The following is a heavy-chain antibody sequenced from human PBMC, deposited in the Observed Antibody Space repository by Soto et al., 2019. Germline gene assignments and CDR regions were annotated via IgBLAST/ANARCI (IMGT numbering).Heavy chain of an antibody. CDR1: GFTFSSYA. D-gene: IGHD2-15*01. J-gene: IGHJ4*02. Sequence: EVQLLESGGGLVQPGGSLRLSCAASGFTFSSYAMSWVRQAPGKGLEWVSVISGSGGYTYYADSVKGRFTISRDNSKNTLYLQMNSLRAEDTAVYYCAKWTVVVVAATRGGYFDYWGQGTLLTVSS. CDR3: AKWTVVVVAATRGGYFDY. V-gene: IGHV3-23*01. CDR2: ISGSGGYT.